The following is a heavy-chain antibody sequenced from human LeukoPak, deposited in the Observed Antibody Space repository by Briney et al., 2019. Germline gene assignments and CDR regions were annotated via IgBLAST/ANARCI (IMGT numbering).Heavy chain of an antibody. CDR3: AREEGDDSSGYYYFDY. D-gene: IGHD3-22*01. CDR1: GFTFSSYS. V-gene: IGHV3-21*01. CDR2: ISNSSSYI. Sequence: PGGSLRLSCAASGFTFSSYSMNWVRQAPGKGLEWVSSISNSSSYIYYADSVKGRFTISRDNAKNSLYLQMNSLRAEDTAVYYCAREEGDDSSGYYYFDYWGQGTLVTVSS. J-gene: IGHJ4*02.